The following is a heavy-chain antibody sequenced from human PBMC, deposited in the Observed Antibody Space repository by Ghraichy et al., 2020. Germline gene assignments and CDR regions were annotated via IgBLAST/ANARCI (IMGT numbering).Heavy chain of an antibody. V-gene: IGHV3-30*18. CDR3: AKESGYQLPYYYYYYGMDV. Sequence: GGSLRLSCAASGFTFSSYGMHWVRQAPGKGLEWVAVISYDGSNKYYADSVKGRFTISRDNSKNTLYLQMNSLRAEDTAVYYCAKESGYQLPYYYYYYGMDVWGQGTTVTVSS. CDR2: ISYDGSNK. D-gene: IGHD2-2*01. CDR1: GFTFSSYG. J-gene: IGHJ6*02.